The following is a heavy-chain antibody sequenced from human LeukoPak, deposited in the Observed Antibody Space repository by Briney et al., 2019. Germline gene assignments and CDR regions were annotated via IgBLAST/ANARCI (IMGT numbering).Heavy chain of an antibody. CDR2: LYYGGSV. D-gene: IGHD1-26*01. J-gene: IGHJ4*02. CDR1: GVSVTTNTYS. CDR3: TKRGDLGSAGRDDY. Sequence: PSETLSLTCTVSGVSVTTNTYSWGWIRQPPGKGLEWIGSLYYGGSVYYNPSLESRVTISVDTSKNHFSLTLTSVTAADTAVYYCTKRGDLGSAGRDDYWGQGALVTVSS. V-gene: IGHV4-39*01.